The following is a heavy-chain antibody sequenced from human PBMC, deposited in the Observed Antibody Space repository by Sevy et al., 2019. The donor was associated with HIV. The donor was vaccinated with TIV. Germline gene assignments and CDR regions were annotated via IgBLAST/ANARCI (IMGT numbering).Heavy chain of an antibody. V-gene: IGHV4-30-2*01. CDR2: VFQSGAT. CDR3: ARGRMGDPNSYYGAFDV. J-gene: IGHJ3*01. D-gene: IGHD1-26*01. CDR1: GASISSGGYS. Sequence: SETLSLTCAVSGASISSGGYSWNWIRQQPGKGLEWMGYVFQSGATYYIPSLQSRVTISVDMSKNQFSLILRSVTVADTAVYFCARGRMGDPNSYYGAFDVWGQGTTVTVSS.